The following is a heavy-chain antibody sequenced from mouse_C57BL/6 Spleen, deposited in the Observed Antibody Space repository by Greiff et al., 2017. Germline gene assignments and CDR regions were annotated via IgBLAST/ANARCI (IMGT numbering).Heavy chain of an antibody. D-gene: IGHD1-1*01. Sequence: EVQLQQSGPVLVKPGASVKMSCKASGYTFTDYYMNWVKQSHGKSLEWIGVINPYNGGTRYNQKFKGKATLTVDKSSSTAYMELNSLTSEDSAVYYCARAITTVVPWGFDVWGTGTTVTVSS. CDR3: ARAITTVVPWGFDV. CDR2: INPYNGGT. V-gene: IGHV1-19*01. CDR1: GYTFTDYY. J-gene: IGHJ1*03.